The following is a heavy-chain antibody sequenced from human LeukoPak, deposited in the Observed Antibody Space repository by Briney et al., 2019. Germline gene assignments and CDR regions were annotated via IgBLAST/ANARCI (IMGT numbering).Heavy chain of an antibody. D-gene: IGHD3-10*01. CDR1: GGSISSSSYY. V-gene: IGHV4-39*01. CDR3: ARRTYGSAPIDY. J-gene: IGHJ4*02. Sequence: SETLSLTCTVSGGSISSSSYYWGWIRQPPGKGLEWIGSIYYSGSTYYNPSLKSRVTISVDTSKNQFSLKLSSVTAADTAVYYCARRTYGSAPIDYWGQGTLVTVSS. CDR2: IYYSGST.